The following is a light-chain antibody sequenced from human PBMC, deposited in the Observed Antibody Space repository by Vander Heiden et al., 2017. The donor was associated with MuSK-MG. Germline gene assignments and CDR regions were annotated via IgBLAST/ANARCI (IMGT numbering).Light chain of an antibody. Sequence: DIQVTQSPPSLSASIEDTITLTCRTSQSVNTYFNWYQQRPGKARQLLIYAVSSLQTGVPSRFSGRGSGTDFTLTISGLQPEDVATYFCQQSYNIPWTFGAGTKVEV. CDR2: AVS. V-gene: IGKV1-39*01. CDR1: QSVNTY. CDR3: QQSYNIPWT. J-gene: IGKJ1*01.